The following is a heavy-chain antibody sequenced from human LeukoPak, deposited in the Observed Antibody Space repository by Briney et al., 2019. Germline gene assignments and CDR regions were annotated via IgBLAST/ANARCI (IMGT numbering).Heavy chain of an antibody. CDR3: ARVRGYFDC. J-gene: IGHJ4*02. V-gene: IGHV4-59*01. CDR2: IYYSGNT. CDR1: GGSISSYY. Sequence: SETLSLTCTVSGGSISSYYWSWIRQPPGKGLEWIGYIYYSGNTNYNPSLKSRVTISVDTSKNQFSLKLSSVTAADTAVYYCARVRGYFDCWGQGTLVTVSS. D-gene: IGHD5-24*01.